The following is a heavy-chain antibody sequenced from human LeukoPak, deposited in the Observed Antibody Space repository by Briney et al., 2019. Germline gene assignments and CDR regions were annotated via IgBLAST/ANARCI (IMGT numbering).Heavy chain of an antibody. Sequence: GSLRLSCAASGFTVSSNYMSWVRQAPGKGLEWVSVIYSGGSTYYADSVKGRFTISRDNSKNTLYLQMNSLRAEDTAVYYCARDRLKEGITIFEYYYYYMDVWGKGTTVTVSS. CDR3: ARDRLKEGITIFEYYYYYMDV. V-gene: IGHV3-53*01. D-gene: IGHD3-3*01. CDR1: GFTVSSNY. J-gene: IGHJ6*03. CDR2: IYSGGST.